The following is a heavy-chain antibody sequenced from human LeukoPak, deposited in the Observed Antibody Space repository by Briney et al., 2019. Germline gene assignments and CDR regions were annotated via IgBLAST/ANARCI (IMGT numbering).Heavy chain of an antibody. D-gene: IGHD6-6*01. V-gene: IGHV3-48*03. CDR3: ARQSSDMDV. CDR2: ITSSRSTL. CDR1: GFIFSSYE. J-gene: IGHJ6*02. Sequence: PGGSLRLSCVASGFIFSSYEMHWVRQAPGKGLEWVSYITSSRSTLHYADSVKGRFTISRDNAKNSLYLQMNSLRDEDTAVYYCARQSSDMDVWGQGTTVTVS.